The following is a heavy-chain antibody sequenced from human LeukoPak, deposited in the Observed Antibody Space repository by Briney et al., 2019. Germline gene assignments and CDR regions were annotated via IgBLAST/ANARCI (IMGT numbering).Heavy chain of an antibody. J-gene: IGHJ4*02. D-gene: IGHD3-10*01. CDR1: GFTFSSYE. V-gene: IGHV3-48*03. Sequence: GGSLRLSCAASGFTFSSYEMNWVRQAPGKGLEWVSYISSSGSTIYYADSVKGRLTISRDNAKNSLYLQMNSLRAEDTAVYYCARNDYGSGSLFDYWGQGTLVTVSS. CDR3: ARNDYGSGSLFDY. CDR2: ISSSGSTI.